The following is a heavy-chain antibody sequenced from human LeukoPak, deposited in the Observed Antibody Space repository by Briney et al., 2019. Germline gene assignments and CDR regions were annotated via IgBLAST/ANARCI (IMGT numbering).Heavy chain of an antibody. J-gene: IGHJ4*02. CDR3: ARARVGATLDY. CDR2: FYHSGST. V-gene: IGHV4-59*12. D-gene: IGHD1-26*01. Sequence: SETLSLTCTVSGGSISSYYWSWTRQPPGKGLEWIGYFYHSGSTYYNPSLKSRVTISVDRSKNQFSLKLTSVTAADTAMYYCARARVGATLDYWGQGALVTVSS. CDR1: GGSISSYY.